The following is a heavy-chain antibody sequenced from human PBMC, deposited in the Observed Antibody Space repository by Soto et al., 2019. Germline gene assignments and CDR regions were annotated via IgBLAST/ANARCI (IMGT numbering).Heavy chain of an antibody. CDR3: ATIASAGTRDYFQH. CDR2: IIPMSGRT. J-gene: IGHJ1*01. CDR1: GGTFSSSA. D-gene: IGHD6-13*01. Sequence: RVSCKPSGGTFSSSAIFWVRQAPGQGLECLGGIIPMSGRTTYAQKFQGRVTINADKPTSTVFIELSSLNSEDTAVYYCATIASAGTRDYFQHWGQGTLVTVSS. V-gene: IGHV1-69*06.